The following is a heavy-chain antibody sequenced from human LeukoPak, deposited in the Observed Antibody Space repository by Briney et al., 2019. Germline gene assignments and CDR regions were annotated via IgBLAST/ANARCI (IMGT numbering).Heavy chain of an antibody. J-gene: IGHJ4*02. D-gene: IGHD4-17*01. Sequence: SEALSLTCTVSGGSVSSGGYYWIGIRQPPGKGLEWLGYIYYSGRTYYNPSLKSRITISLDTSENRFSLNLTSVSAADTAFYYCARSSDYGDYDWGQGTLVTVSS. CDR2: IYYSGRT. CDR1: GGSVSSGGYY. CDR3: ARSSDYGDYD. V-gene: IGHV4-31*03.